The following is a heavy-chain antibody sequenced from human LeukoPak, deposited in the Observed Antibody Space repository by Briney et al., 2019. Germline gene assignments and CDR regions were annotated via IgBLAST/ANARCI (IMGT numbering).Heavy chain of an antibody. V-gene: IGHV3-7*01. CDR3: VRDKGGRSGAIYYDAFDV. Sequence: GGSLRLSCAATGFTFNTYWMIWVRQAPGKGLEWVANIDQGGSTKYYVDSLKGRFTISRDNAKNSLYLQMNSLRAEDTAVYYCVRDKGGRSGAIYYDAFDVWGQGTMVTVSS. D-gene: IGHD1-26*01. CDR2: IDQGGSTK. CDR1: GFTFNTYW. J-gene: IGHJ3*01.